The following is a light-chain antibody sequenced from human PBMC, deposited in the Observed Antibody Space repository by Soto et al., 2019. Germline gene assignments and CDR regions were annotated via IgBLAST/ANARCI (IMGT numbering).Light chain of an antibody. J-gene: IGKJ5*01. CDR1: QSISSSF. CDR2: GAS. Sequence: EILLTQSPGTLSLSPGERAALSCRASQSISSSFLAWYQQKPGQAPRLLIYGASSRANGIPDRFSGSGSGTDFTLTISRLEPEDYAVYYCQQYDVSPPITFGQGTRLEIK. CDR3: QQYDVSPPIT. V-gene: IGKV3-20*01.